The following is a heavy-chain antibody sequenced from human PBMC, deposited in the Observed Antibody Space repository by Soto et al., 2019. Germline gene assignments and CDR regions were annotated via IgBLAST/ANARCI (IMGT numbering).Heavy chain of an antibody. CDR2: IYYSGST. V-gene: IGHV4-59*01. CDR3: ARGAGVGWFDP. J-gene: IGHJ5*02. D-gene: IGHD3-10*01. Sequence: ETLSLTCTVSGGSISSYYWSWIRQPPGKGLEWIGYIYYSGSTNYNPSLKSRVTISVDTSKNQFSLKLSSVTAADTAVYYCARGAGVGWFDPWGQGTLVTVSS. CDR1: GGSISSYY.